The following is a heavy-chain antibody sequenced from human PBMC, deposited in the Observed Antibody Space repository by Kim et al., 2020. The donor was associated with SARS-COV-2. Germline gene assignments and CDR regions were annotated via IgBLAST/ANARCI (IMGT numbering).Heavy chain of an antibody. V-gene: IGHV1-24*01. CDR1: GYTLTESS. Sequence: ASVKVSCKVSGYTLTESSIHWVRQAPGKGLEWMGGFDPQEDKTIYAQKFQGRVTMTEDTSTDTAYMELSSLRSEDTAVYYCATEQNVVEPDGVGEIDYYYLGMDVWGQATRVTVSS. J-gene: IGHJ6*02. CDR3: ATEQNVVEPDGVGEIDYYYLGMDV. CDR2: FDPQEDKT. D-gene: IGHD2-2*01.